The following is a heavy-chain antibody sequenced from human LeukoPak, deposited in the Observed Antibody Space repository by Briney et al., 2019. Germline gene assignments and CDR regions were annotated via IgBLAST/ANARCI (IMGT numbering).Heavy chain of an antibody. D-gene: IGHD3-10*01. J-gene: IGHJ5*02. Sequence: SETLSLTCTVSGGSISSYYWSWIRQPPGKGLEWIGYIYYSGSTNYNPSLKSRVTISVDTSKNQFSLKLSSVTAADTAVYYCARLPHYGSGSSHNWFDPWGQGTLVTVSS. CDR3: ARLPHYGSGSSHNWFDP. V-gene: IGHV4-59*08. CDR2: IYYSGST. CDR1: GGSISSYY.